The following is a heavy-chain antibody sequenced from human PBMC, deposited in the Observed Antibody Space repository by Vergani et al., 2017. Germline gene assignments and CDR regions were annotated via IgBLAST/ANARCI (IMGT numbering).Heavy chain of an antibody. CDR2: IYYSGST. V-gene: IGHV4-39*07. CDR1: GGSISSSSYY. CDR3: ARRGYSYGHTHFDY. Sequence: QLQLQESGPGLVKPSETLSLTCTVSGGSISSSSYYWGWIRQPPGKGLEWIGSIYYSGSTYYNPSLKSRVTISVDTSKNQFSLKLSSVTAADTAVYYCARRGYSYGHTHFDYWGQGTLVTVSS. D-gene: IGHD5-18*01. J-gene: IGHJ4*02.